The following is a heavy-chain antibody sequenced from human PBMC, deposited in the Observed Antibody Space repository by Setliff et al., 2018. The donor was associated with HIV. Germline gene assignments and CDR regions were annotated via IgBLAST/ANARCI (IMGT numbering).Heavy chain of an antibody. D-gene: IGHD3-22*01. J-gene: IGHJ4*02. CDR3: ARDPGDYDRKCDH. V-gene: IGHV4-61*02. CDR2: IYTNGNT. CDR1: GGSISRGSYY. Sequence: SETLSLTCTVSGGSISRGSYYWSWIRQPAGKGLEWIGRIYTNGNTNYNPSLKSRVTVSADTSKNQFSLKLTSVTAADTAVYYCARDPGDYDRKCDHWGQGALVTVSS.